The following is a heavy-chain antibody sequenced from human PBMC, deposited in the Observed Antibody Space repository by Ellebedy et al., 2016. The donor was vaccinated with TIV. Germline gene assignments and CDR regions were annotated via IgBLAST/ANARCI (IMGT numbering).Heavy chain of an antibody. D-gene: IGHD5-24*01. CDR1: GGSISNSDYY. CDR3: ARFRDGSNCFDY. J-gene: IGHJ4*02. V-gene: IGHV4-39*01. Sequence: MPSETLSLTCTVYGGSISNSDYYWDWMRQPTGKGLEWIVNFYYSGTTYYNPSLKCRVTVSVDTSKNPFYLKLTSVTAADTAVYYCARFRDGSNCFDYWGQGILVTVSS. CDR2: FYYSGTT.